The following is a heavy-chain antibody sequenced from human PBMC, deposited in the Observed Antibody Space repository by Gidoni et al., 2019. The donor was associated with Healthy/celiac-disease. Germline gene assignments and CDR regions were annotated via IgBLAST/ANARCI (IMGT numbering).Heavy chain of an antibody. CDR3: ARDGRGSGIRALGAFDI. CDR2: IWYDGSNK. CDR1: GFTFSSYG. J-gene: IGHJ3*02. D-gene: IGHD3-10*01. V-gene: IGHV3-33*01. Sequence: QVQLVESGGGVVQPGRSLRLSCAASGFTFSSYGMHWVRQAPGKGLEWVAVIWYDGSNKYYADSVKGRFTISRDNSKNTLYRQMNSLRAEDTAVYYCARDGRGSGIRALGAFDIWGQGTMVTVSS.